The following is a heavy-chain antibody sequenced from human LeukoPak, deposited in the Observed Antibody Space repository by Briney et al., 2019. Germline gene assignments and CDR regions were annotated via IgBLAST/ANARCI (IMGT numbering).Heavy chain of an antibody. CDR1: GFTFGDYA. D-gene: IGHD2-2*01. J-gene: IGHJ6*03. V-gene: IGHV3-49*04. CDR3: TRRYCSSTSCDYYYYYYMDV. CDR2: IRSKAYGGTT. Sequence: GGSLRLSCTASGFTFGDYAMSWVRQAPGKGLEWVGFIRSKAYGGTTEYAASVKGRFTISRDDSKSIAYLQMNSLKTKDTAVYYCTRRYCSSTSCDYYYYYYMDVWGKGTTVTVSS.